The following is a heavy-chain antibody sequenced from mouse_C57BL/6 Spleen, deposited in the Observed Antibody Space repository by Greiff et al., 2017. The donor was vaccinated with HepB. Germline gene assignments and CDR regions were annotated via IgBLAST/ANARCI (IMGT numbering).Heavy chain of an antibody. CDR1: GYTFTDYE. D-gene: IGHD1-1*01. V-gene: IGHV1-15*01. CDR2: IDPETGGT. Sequence: QVHVKQSGAELVRPGASVTLSCKASGYTFTDYEMHWVKQTPVHGLEWIGAIDPETGGTAYNQKFKGKAILTADKSSSTAYMELRSLTSEDSAVYYCTGYYYGSRAFAYWGQGTLVTVSA. CDR3: TGYYYGSRAFAY. J-gene: IGHJ3*01.